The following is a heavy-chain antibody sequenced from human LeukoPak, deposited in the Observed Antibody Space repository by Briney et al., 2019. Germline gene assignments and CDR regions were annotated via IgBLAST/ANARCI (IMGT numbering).Heavy chain of an antibody. CDR3: ARALRGYCSSTSCYTMVYFDY. CDR1: GGSISSYY. D-gene: IGHD2-2*02. J-gene: IGHJ4*02. V-gene: IGHV4-59*01. Sequence: SETLSLTCTVSGGSISSYYWSWIRQPPGKGLEWIGYIYYSGSTNYNPSLKSRVTISVDTSKNQFSLKLSSVTAADTAVYYCARALRGYCSSTSCYTMVYFDYWGQGTLVTVSS. CDR2: IYYSGST.